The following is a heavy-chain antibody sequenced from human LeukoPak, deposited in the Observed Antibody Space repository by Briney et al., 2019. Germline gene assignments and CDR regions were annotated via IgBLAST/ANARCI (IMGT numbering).Heavy chain of an antibody. CDR2: ISANGGFI. CDR3: TKEVQRWHSYFYRPSYALDI. Sequence: GGSLRLSCAVSGFNFDDYAIHWVRQGPGKGLEWVAGISANGGFISYGESVKGRFTISRDNPRNSVFLQMNFLRAEDMAMYFCTKEVQRWHSYFYRPSYALDIWGQGTMVSVSS. CDR1: GFNFDDYA. V-gene: IGHV3-9*03. D-gene: IGHD3-22*01. J-gene: IGHJ3*02.